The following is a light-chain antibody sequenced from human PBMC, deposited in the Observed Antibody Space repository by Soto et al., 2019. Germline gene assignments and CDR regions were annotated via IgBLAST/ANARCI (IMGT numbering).Light chain of an antibody. CDR1: SSDVGGYNY. V-gene: IGLV2-14*01. CDR2: DVT. Sequence: QSVLTQPASVSGSPGQSITISCTGTSSDVGGYNYVSWYQQHPGKAPKLMIYDVTSRPPGVSNRFFGSKSGNTASLPTAGRQAEDDADYYCSSYTRSSTLVFGTGTKVTVL. J-gene: IGLJ1*01. CDR3: SSYTRSSTLV.